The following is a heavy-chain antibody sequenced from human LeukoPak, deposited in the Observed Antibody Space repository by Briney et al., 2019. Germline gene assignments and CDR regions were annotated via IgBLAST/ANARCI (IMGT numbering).Heavy chain of an antibody. CDR2: IIPILGIA. CDR3: ARDLGYGGFGELTSEDY. V-gene: IGHV1-69*04. D-gene: IGHD3-10*01. Sequence: SVKASCKASGGTFSSYAISWVRQAPGQGLEWMGRIIPILGIANYAQKFQGRVTITADKSTSTAYMELSSLRSEDTAVYYCARDLGYGGFGELTSEDYWGQGTLVTVSS. J-gene: IGHJ4*02. CDR1: GGTFSSYA.